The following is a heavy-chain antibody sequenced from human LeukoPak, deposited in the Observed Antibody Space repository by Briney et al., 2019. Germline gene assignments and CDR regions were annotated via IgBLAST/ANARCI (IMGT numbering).Heavy chain of an antibody. J-gene: IGHJ5*02. Sequence: GGSLRLSCAASGFTFSSYAMSWVRQAPGKGPEWVSAIGGRGGSTYYADSLGGRFTISRDNLKDMVYLQMNSLKVEDTATYYCGKEGGAWGQGTKVTVSS. V-gene: IGHV3-23*01. CDR3: GKEGGA. D-gene: IGHD3-16*01. CDR1: GFTFSSYA. CDR2: IGGRGGST.